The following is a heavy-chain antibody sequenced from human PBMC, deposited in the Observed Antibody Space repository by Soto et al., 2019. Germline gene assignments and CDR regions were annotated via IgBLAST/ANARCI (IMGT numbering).Heavy chain of an antibody. CDR1: GFSLSTSGVG. D-gene: IGHD3-9*01. CDR3: AHKGPEDWPLDY. J-gene: IGHJ4*02. Sequence: ITLKESGPTLVRPTQTLTLTCAFSGFSLSTSGVGVGWIRQPPGKALEWLAVIYWDESKHYRPSLRSRLTITKDTSKNQVVLTMTNMDPMDTGTYYCAHKGPEDWPLDYWGQGTLVTVSS. V-gene: IGHV2-5*02. CDR2: IYWDESK.